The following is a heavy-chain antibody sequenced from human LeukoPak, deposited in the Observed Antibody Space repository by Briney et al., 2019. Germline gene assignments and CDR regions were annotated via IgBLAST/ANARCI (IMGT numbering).Heavy chain of an antibody. CDR3: ARRGSGGRSFDI. CDR2: ISYSGST. Sequence: SETLSLTCTVSGGSVSSGSYYWTWIRQPPGQGLEWIGYISYSGSTNYNPSLKSRVTISVDTSKNQFSLNLSSVTAADTAVYYCARRGSGGRSFDIWGQGTMVTVSS. CDR1: GGSVSSGSYY. V-gene: IGHV4-61*01. J-gene: IGHJ3*02. D-gene: IGHD2-15*01.